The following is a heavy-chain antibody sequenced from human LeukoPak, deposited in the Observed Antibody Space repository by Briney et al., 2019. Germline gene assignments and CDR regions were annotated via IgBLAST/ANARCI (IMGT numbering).Heavy chain of an antibody. CDR1: GFTFSSYS. J-gene: IGHJ6*03. Sequence: GGSLRLSCAASGFTFSSYSMNWVRQAPGKRLEWVSSISSSSSYIYYADSVKGRFTISRDNAKNSLYLQMNSLRAEDTAVYYCASSPLDCSSTSCYNGNYYYYYYMDVWGKGTTVTVSS. V-gene: IGHV3-21*01. CDR3: ASSPLDCSSTSCYNGNYYYYYYMDV. CDR2: ISSSSSYI. D-gene: IGHD2-2*02.